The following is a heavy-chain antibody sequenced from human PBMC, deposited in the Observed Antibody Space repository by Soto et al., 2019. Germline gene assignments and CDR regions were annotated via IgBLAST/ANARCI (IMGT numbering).Heavy chain of an antibody. V-gene: IGHV1-2*02. J-gene: IGHJ3*02. CDR3: ARGPGRRAARPNAFDI. CDR2: INPNSGGT. CDR1: GYTFTGYY. Sequence: ASVKVSCQASGYTFTGYYIYWVRQARGQGPEWMGYINPNSGGTNSAQKFQGRVTMTRDTSISTAYMELSRLKSDYTAVYYCARGPGRRAARPNAFDIWGQGTMVTVSS. D-gene: IGHD6-6*01.